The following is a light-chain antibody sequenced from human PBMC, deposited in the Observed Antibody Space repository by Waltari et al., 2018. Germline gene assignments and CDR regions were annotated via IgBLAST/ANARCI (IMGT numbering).Light chain of an antibody. CDR2: DVT. V-gene: IGLV2-14*01. CDR1: SSDLGRYNS. Sequence: QSALTQPASVSGSPGQSITISCTGSSSDLGRYNSVSWYQQFPDRAPKLIIYDVTNRPSGVSKRFSGSKSANTASLTISGLQPEDEAEYYCASYNPGSTLVFGGGTKLTVL. CDR3: ASYNPGSTLV. J-gene: IGLJ3*02.